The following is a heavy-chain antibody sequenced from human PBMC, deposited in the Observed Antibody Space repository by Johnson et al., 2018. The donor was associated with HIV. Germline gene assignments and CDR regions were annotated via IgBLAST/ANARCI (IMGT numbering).Heavy chain of an antibody. CDR3: ARDGGFVGAFDI. CDR1: GFAFRTYW. D-gene: IGHD3-16*01. J-gene: IGHJ3*02. CDR2: IYNDGSRT. V-gene: IGHV3-74*01. Sequence: VLLVESGGGLVQPGGSLRLSCAASGFAFRTYWMVWVRQVPGKRPVWVARIYNDGSRTSYADSVKGRFTISRDNYKNTLYLQMNSLRAGDTAVYYCARDGGFVGAFDIWGQGTIVIVSS.